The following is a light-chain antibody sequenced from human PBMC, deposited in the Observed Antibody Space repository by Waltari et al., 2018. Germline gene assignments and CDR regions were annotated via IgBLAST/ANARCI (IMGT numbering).Light chain of an antibody. Sequence: QSVLTQPPSVSAAPGQRVTISCSGGSSNIGNNYVSWYRQFPGTAPKPPIYEGTGRPPGIPGRFSGSKSGTSATLDITGLQAGDEADYYCGTWDSSLSGAVFGGGTHLTVL. J-gene: IGLJ7*01. CDR3: GTWDSSLSGAV. CDR2: EGT. V-gene: IGLV1-51*02. CDR1: SSNIGNNY.